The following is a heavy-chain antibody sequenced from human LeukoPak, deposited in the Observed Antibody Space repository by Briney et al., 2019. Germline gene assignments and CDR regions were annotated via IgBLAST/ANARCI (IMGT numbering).Heavy chain of an antibody. CDR1: GGSISSGSYY. J-gene: IGHJ5*02. CDR3: ARDLQEDWFDP. Sequence: PSETLSLTCTVSGGSISSGSYYWSWIRQPAGKGLEWIGRIYTSGSTNYNPSLKSRVTISVDTSKNQFSLKLSSVTAADTAVYYCARDLQEDWFDPWGQGTLVTVSS. V-gene: IGHV4-61*02. D-gene: IGHD4-11*01. CDR2: IYTSGST.